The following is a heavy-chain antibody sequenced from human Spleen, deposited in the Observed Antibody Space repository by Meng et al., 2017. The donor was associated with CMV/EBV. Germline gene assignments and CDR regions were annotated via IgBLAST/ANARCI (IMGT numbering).Heavy chain of an antibody. CDR3: ASGGVLLWFGELLRGSYYYYGMDV. D-gene: IGHD3-10*01. Sequence: ASVKVSCKASGYTFSSYGVSWVRLAPGQGLEWMGWIGGYNGKTNYKQKFQDRVTMTIDTSISTAYMELSRLRSDDTAVYYCASGGVLLWFGELLRGSYYYYGMDVWGQGTTVTVSS. CDR1: GYTFSSYG. CDR2: IGGYNGKT. J-gene: IGHJ6*02. V-gene: IGHV1-18*01.